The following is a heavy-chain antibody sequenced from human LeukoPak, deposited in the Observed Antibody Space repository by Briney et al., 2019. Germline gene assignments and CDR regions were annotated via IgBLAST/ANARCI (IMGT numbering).Heavy chain of an antibody. CDR3: ASRGTYYYGSGSYWGDYYFDY. CDR1: GFTFSSYS. D-gene: IGHD3-10*01. CDR2: ISSSGSTI. Sequence: PGGSLRLSCAASGFTFSSYSMNWVRQAPGKGLEWVSYISSSGSTIYYADSVKGRFTISRDNAKNSLYLQMNSLRAEDTAVYYCASRGTYYYGSGSYWGDYYFDYWGQGTLVTVSS. J-gene: IGHJ4*02. V-gene: IGHV3-48*04.